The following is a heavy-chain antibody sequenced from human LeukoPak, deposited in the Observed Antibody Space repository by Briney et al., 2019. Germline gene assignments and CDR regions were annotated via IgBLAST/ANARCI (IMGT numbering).Heavy chain of an antibody. CDR2: ISYDGSDK. D-gene: IGHD5-18*01. CDR3: AKRRTVDTAMVTHYYGMDV. V-gene: IGHV3-30*18. Sequence: GRSLRLSCAASGFTFSSHGMHWVRQAPAKGLEWVAVISYDGSDKYYADSVKGRFTISRDNSKNTLYLQMNSLRAEDTAVYYCAKRRTVDTAMVTHYYGMDVWGQGTTVTVSS. J-gene: IGHJ6*02. CDR1: GFTFSSHG.